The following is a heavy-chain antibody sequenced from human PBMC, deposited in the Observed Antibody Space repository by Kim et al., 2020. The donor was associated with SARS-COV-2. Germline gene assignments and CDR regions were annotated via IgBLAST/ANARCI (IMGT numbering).Heavy chain of an antibody. Sequence: ASVKVSCKASGYTFTGYYMHWVRQAPGQGLEWMGWINPNSGGTNYAQKFQGRVTMTRDTSISTAYMELSRLRSDDTAVYYCARVVVVPAAMAYFDYWGQGTLVTVSS. CDR3: ARVVVVPAAMAYFDY. CDR2: INPNSGGT. D-gene: IGHD2-2*01. CDR1: GYTFTGYY. J-gene: IGHJ4*02. V-gene: IGHV1-2*02.